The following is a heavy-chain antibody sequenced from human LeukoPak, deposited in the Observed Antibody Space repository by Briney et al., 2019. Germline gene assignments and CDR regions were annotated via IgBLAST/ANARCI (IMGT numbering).Heavy chain of an antibody. J-gene: IGHJ4*02. CDR1: GFTFSSYS. Sequence: GGSLRLSCAASGFTFSSYSMNWVRQAPGKGLEWVSSISSSSSYIYYADSVKGRFTISRDNAKNSLYLQMNSLRAEDTAVYYCARRRRGSPYFDYWGQGTLVTVSS. CDR3: ARRRRGSPYFDY. V-gene: IGHV3-21*04. D-gene: IGHD6-13*01. CDR2: ISSSSSYI.